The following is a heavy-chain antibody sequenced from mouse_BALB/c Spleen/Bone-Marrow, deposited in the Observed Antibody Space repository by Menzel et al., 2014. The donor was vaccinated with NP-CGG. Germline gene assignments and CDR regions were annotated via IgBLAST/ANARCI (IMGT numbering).Heavy chain of an antibody. CDR1: GYSFTSYW. D-gene: IGHD2-1*01. V-gene: IGHV1-61*01. Sequence: QVQLKQSGAELVRPGASVKLSCKASGYSFTSYWMNWVKQRLGQGLEWIGMIHPSDSVTRLNQNFKDKATLTADKSSSTAYMQRSSSTSEDSAVYYCAKDGNPIDFWGQGTTLTVSS. J-gene: IGHJ2*01. CDR2: IHPSDSVT. CDR3: AKDGNPIDF.